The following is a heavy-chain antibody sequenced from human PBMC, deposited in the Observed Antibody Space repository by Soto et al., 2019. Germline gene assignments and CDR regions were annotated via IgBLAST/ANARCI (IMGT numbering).Heavy chain of an antibody. D-gene: IGHD2-15*01. CDR2: IYPGDSDT. J-gene: IGHJ3*02. CDR1: GYTFTNYW. Sequence: GESLKISCEGSGYTFTNYWIAWVRQMPGEGLEWMGIIYPGDSDTRYSPSFQGQVTMSADTSINTASLQWNSLKASDTAIYYCARRGFCSGGNCFSHAFDIGGQGTMVTVSS. V-gene: IGHV5-51*01. CDR3: ARRGFCSGGNCFSHAFDI.